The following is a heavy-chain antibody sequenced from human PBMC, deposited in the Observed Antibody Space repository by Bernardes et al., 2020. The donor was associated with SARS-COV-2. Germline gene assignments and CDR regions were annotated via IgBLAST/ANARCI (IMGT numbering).Heavy chain of an antibody. V-gene: IGHV2-70*04. D-gene: IGHD3-9*01. J-gene: IGHJ4*02. CDR1: GFSLSTSGMR. CDR2: IDWDDDK. Sequence: SGPTLVKPTQTLTLTCTFSGFSLSTSGMRVSWIRQPPGKALEWLARIDWDDDKFYSTSLKTRLTISKDTSKNQVVLTMTNMAPVDTATYYCARTYDIKAPFDYWGQGTLVTVSS. CDR3: ARTYDIKAPFDY.